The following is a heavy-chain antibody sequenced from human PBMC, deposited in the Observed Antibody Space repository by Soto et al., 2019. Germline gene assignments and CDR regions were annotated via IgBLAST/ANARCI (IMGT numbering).Heavy chain of an antibody. CDR1: GFTFRNSW. CDR3: VRDIR. V-gene: IGHV3-74*01. J-gene: IGHJ4*02. CDR2: INGDGSVI. Sequence: EVQLVESGGGLVQPRGSLRLSCAASGFTFRNSWMYWVRQTPGKGPVWVSCINGDGSVIYYADSVKGRFTISRDNARDTLYLQMNSLTTEDSAVYYCVRDIRWGQGTLVSVSS.